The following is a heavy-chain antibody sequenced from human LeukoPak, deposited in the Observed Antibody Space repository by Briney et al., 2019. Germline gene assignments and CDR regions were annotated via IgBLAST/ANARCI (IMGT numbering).Heavy chain of an antibody. CDR2: INSDGCST. CDR1: GWTFSSFW. D-gene: IGHD1-26*01. Sequence: GGSLRLSCAASGWTFSSFWIHWVGQVPARGVVGVARINSDGCSTSYADSVKRRFTLSRDNAKNTLYLQMHSLRAEDTAVYYCARGTSGGYFDYWGQGTLVTVSS. V-gene: IGHV3-74*01. J-gene: IGHJ4*02. CDR3: ARGTSGGYFDY.